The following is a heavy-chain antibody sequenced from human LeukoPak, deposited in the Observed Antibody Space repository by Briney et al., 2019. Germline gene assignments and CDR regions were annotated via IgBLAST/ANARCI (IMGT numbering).Heavy chain of an antibody. J-gene: IGHJ3*02. V-gene: IGHV5-51*01. CDR3: ARSTPLLKDAFDI. D-gene: IGHD2-15*01. CDR2: IFPGDSDT. CDR1: GYSFTNYW. Sequence: GESLKISCKGFGYSFTNYWIGWVRQMPGKGLEWMGIIFPGDSDTRYSPSFQGQVTISADKSISTAYLQWSSLKASDTAMYYCARSTPLLKDAFDIWGQGTMVTVSS.